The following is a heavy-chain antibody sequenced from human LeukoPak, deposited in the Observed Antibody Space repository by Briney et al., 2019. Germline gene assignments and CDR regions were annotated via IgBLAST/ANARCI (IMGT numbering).Heavy chain of an antibody. CDR1: GFTFSSYW. V-gene: IGHV3-7*01. D-gene: IGHD1-14*01. CDR2: IKQDGSEK. CDR3: ARGTLNIPGEQGAFDY. Sequence: PGGSLRLSCAASGFTFSSYWMSWVRQAPGKGLEWVANIKQDGSEKYYVDSVKGRFTISRDNAKNSLYLQMNSLRAEDTAVYYCARGTLNIPGEQGAFDYWGQGTLVTVSS. J-gene: IGHJ4*02.